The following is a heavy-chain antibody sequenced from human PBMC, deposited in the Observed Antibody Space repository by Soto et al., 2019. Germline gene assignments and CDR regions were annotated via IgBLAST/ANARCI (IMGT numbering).Heavy chain of an antibody. J-gene: IGHJ4*02. Sequence: GSLRLSCAASGFTFSSYGMHWVRQAPGKGLEWVAVIWYDGSNKYYADSVKGRFTISRDNSKNTLYLQMNSLRAEDTAVYYCAREPRGSYTHYFDYWGQGTLVTVSS. D-gene: IGHD1-26*01. V-gene: IGHV3-33*01. CDR3: AREPRGSYTHYFDY. CDR2: IWYDGSNK. CDR1: GFTFSSYG.